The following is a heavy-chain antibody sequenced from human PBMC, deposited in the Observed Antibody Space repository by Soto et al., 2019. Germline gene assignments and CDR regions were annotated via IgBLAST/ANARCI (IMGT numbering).Heavy chain of an antibody. CDR3: ARDKLWFGDGSPFGPGLFDY. Sequence: GGSLRLSCAASGFTFSSYWMSWVRQAPGKGLEWVANIKQDGSEKYYVDSVKGRFTISRDNAKNSLYLQMNSLRAEDTAVYYCARDKLWFGDGSPFGPGLFDYWGQGTLVTVSS. V-gene: IGHV3-7*01. CDR2: IKQDGSEK. D-gene: IGHD3-10*01. CDR1: GFTFSSYW. J-gene: IGHJ4*02.